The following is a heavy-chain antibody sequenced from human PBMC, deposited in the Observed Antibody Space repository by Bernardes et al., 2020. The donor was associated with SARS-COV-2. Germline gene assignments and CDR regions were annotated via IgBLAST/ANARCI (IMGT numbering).Heavy chain of an antibody. J-gene: IGHJ6*02. Sequence: GGSLRLSCAASGFTFSSYGMHWVRQAPGKGLEWVAVIWYDGSNKYYADSVKGRFTISRDNSKNTLYLQMNSLRAEDTAVYYCARDGLPGDIVFSGGMDVWGQGTTVTVSS. V-gene: IGHV3-33*01. CDR2: IWYDGSNK. CDR1: GFTFSSYG. D-gene: IGHD2-15*01. CDR3: ARDGLPGDIVFSGGMDV.